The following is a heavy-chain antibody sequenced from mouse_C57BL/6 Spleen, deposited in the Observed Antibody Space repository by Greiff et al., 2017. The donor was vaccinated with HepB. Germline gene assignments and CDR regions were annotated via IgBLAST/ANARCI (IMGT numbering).Heavy chain of an antibody. CDR2: ISSGSSTI. D-gene: IGHD1-1*01. V-gene: IGHV5-17*01. Sequence: EVKLVESGGGLVKPGGSLKLSCAASGFTFSDYGMHWVRQAPEKGLEWVAYISSGSSTIYYADTVKGRFTISRDNAKNTLFLQMTNLRSEDLAMYYCAREESWYGSSSAWFAYWGQGTLVTVSA. CDR3: AREESWYGSSSAWFAY. J-gene: IGHJ3*01. CDR1: GFTFSDYG.